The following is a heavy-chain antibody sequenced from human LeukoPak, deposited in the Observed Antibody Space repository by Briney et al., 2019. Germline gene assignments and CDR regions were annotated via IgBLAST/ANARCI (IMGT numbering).Heavy chain of an antibody. V-gene: IGHV4-30-2*01. D-gene: IGHD2-15*01. CDR3: ARELRYCSGGSCYSGAFDI. J-gene: IGHJ3*02. CDR1: GGSISSGGYS. CDR2: IYHSGST. Sequence: SQTLSLTRAVSGGSISSGGYSWSWIRQPPGKGLEWIGYIYHSGSTYYNPSLKSRVTISVDRSKNQFSLKLSSVTAADTAVYYCARELRYCSGGSCYSGAFDIWGQGAMVTVSS.